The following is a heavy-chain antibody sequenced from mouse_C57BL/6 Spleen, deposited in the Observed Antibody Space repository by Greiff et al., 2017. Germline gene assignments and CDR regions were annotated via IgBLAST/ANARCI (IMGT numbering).Heavy chain of an antibody. Sequence: LVESGAELVRPGTSVKVSCKASGYAFTNYLIEWVKQMPGQGLEWIGVINPGSGGTNHNEKFKGKATLPADKSSSTAYMQLSSLTSEDSAVDFCARSSDDYDGGNDYWGQGTTLTVSS. V-gene: IGHV1-54*01. CDR1: GYAFTNYL. CDR3: ARSSDDYDGGNDY. CDR2: INPGSGGT. D-gene: IGHD2-4*01. J-gene: IGHJ2*01.